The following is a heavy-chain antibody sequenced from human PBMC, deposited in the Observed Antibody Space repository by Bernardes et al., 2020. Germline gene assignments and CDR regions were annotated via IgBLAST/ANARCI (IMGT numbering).Heavy chain of an antibody. J-gene: IGHJ1*01. Sequence: SETLSLTCTVSGGSVSSGSYYWSWIRQPPGKGLEWIGYNYYSGSTNYNPSLKSRVTISVDTSKNQFSLKLSSVTAADTAVYYCARVGGAATRSEYFQHWGQGTLVTFSS. CDR3: ARVGGAATRSEYFQH. D-gene: IGHD2-15*01. V-gene: IGHV4-61*01. CDR1: GGSVSSGSYY. CDR2: NYYSGST.